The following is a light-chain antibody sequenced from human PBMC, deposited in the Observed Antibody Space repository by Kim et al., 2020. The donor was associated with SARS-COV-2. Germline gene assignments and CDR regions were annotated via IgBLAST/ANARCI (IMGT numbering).Light chain of an antibody. CDR1: QSVNADY. Sequence: EIVLTQSPGILSLSPGERATLSCRASQSVNADYLAWYQQRPGQPPRLLIYDAFIRATGIPDRFSGSGSGTDFTLTISRLEPEDFAMYSCQQYGNSPVTFGQGTRLESK. CDR2: DAF. CDR3: QQYGNSPVT. J-gene: IGKJ5*01. V-gene: IGKV3-20*01.